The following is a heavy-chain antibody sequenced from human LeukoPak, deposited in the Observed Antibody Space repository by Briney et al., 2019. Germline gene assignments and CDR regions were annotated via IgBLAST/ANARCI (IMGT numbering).Heavy chain of an antibody. J-gene: IGHJ4*02. CDR2: VSLAGRT. V-gene: IGHV4-4*02. Sequence: WETLSLTCGVSGGSITTTNYWSWVRQPPGGGLEWIGEVSLAGRTRYNPSLKNRVNTSIDESKNHLYLNLASVTAADTAVYYCSRESGPFCPFGHWGQGTLVAVTS. CDR1: GGSITTTNY. D-gene: IGHD1-26*01. CDR3: SRESGPFCPFGH.